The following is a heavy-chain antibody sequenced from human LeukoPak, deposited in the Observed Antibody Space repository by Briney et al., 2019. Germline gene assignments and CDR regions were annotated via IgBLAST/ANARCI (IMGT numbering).Heavy chain of an antibody. CDR2: INSDGSST. D-gene: IGHD3-22*01. CDR3: TRVGQSYSSSGQALDH. V-gene: IGHV3-74*01. CDR1: GFTFSSYW. Sequence: GGSLRLSCAASGFTFSSYWMHWVRQAPGKGLVWVSRINSDGSSTSYADSVKGRFTISRDNAKNSLYLQMNSLGAEDTAVYYCTRVGQSYSSSGQALDHWGQGTLVTVSS. J-gene: IGHJ4*02.